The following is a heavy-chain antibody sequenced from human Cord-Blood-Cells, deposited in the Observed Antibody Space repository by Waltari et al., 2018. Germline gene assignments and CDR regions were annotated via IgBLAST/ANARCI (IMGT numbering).Heavy chain of an antibody. Sequence: GESGGGLVQPGRSLRLSCTASGFTFGDYAMSWVRQAPGKGLGWVGFIRSKAYGGTTEYAASVKGRFTISRDDSKSIAYLQMNSLKTEDTAVYYCTRDCSSTSCYYYYGMDVWGQGTTVTVSS. CDR2: IRSKAYGGTT. CDR3: TRDCSSTSCYYYYGMDV. CDR1: GFTFGDYA. D-gene: IGHD2-2*01. V-gene: IGHV3-49*04. J-gene: IGHJ6*02.